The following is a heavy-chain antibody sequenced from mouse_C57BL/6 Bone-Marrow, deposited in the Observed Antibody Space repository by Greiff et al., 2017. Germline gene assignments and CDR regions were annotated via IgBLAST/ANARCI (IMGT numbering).Heavy chain of an antibody. CDR1: GYTFTSYG. CDR2: IYPRSGNT. J-gene: IGHJ3*01. Sequence: QVQLQQSGAELARPGASVKLSCKASGYTFTSYGISWVKQRTGQGLEWIGEIYPRSGNTYYNEKFKGKATLTADKSSSTAYMELRSLTSEDSAVYFCARKLGNYWGQGTLVTVSA. CDR3: ARKLGNY. D-gene: IGHD4-1*01. V-gene: IGHV1-81*01.